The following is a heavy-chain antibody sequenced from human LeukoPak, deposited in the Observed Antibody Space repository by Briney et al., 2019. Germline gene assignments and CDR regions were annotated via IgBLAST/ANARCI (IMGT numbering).Heavy chain of an antibody. CDR2: INYSGNT. J-gene: IGHJ4*02. V-gene: IGHV4-59*01. CDR3: AREGRQDYVYFDC. CDR1: GDSISSYY. Sequence: SETLSLTCTVSGDSISSYYWSWIRQPPGKGLEWMGYINYSGNTNYNPSLTSRVTISVDTSKNQFSLRLTSVTAADTAVYYCAREGRQDYVYFDCWGQGTLVTVSS. D-gene: IGHD4-17*01.